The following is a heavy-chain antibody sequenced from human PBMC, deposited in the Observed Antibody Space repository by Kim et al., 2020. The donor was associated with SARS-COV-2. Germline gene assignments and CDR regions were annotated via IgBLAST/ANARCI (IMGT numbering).Heavy chain of an antibody. CDR1: GYTFTSYG. D-gene: IGHD3-9*01. Sequence: ASGKVSCKASGYTFTSYGISWVRQAPGQGLEWMGWISVYNGNTNYAQKLQGRVTMTTDTSTSTAYMELRSLRSDDTAVYYCARDGGGLRYFDWLLSTPDYWGQGTLVTVSS. CDR3: ARDGGGLRYFDWLLSTPDY. V-gene: IGHV1-18*01. J-gene: IGHJ4*02. CDR2: ISVYNGNT.